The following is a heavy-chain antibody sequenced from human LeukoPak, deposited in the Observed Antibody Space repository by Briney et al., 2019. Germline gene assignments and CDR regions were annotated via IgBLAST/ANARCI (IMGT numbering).Heavy chain of an antibody. V-gene: IGHV3-11*01. CDR2: ISPNAVNK. Sequence: SGGSLRLSCVGSGFNFSNYYMSWIRQAPGKGLEWISYISPNAVNKYYVDSVKGRFTISRDNSKNSLYLQMNSLRTEDTALYYCAKVRRIAAAAYYFDYWGQGTLVTVSS. J-gene: IGHJ4*02. CDR3: AKVRRIAAAAYYFDY. CDR1: GFNFSNYY. D-gene: IGHD6-13*01.